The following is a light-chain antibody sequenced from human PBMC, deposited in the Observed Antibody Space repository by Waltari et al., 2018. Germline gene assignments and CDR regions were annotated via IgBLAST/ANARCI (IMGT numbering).Light chain of an antibody. V-gene: IGKV1-39*01. CDR2: AAA. CDR1: QSSRDY. CDR3: QQSYS. J-gene: IGKJ5*01. Sequence: DIQMTQSPSSLSASVGDRVTITCRARQSSRDYLNGYQQKPGKAPKLLIYAAATLQSGVPSRFSGSGSGTDFALTISSLQPEYFATYYCQQSYSFGQGTRLEIK.